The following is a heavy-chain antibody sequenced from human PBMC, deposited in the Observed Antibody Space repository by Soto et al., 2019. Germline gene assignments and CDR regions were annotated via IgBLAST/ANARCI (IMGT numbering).Heavy chain of an antibody. Sequence: QVQLQQWGAGLLKPSETLSLTCAVYGGSFSGYYWSWIRQPPGKGLEWIGEINHSGSTNYNPSLNSRVTISVDTSKNQFSLKLSSVTAADTALYYCARGRPLYCSGGSGYGPFDYWGEGPLVTVSS. D-gene: IGHD2-15*01. CDR2: INHSGST. CDR3: ARGRPLYCSGGSGYGPFDY. V-gene: IGHV4-34*01. CDR1: GGSFSGYY. J-gene: IGHJ4*02.